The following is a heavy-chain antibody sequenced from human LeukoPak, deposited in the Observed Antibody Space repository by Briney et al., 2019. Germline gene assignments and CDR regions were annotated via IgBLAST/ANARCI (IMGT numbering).Heavy chain of an antibody. CDR3: ARALDGSGYFGPDY. V-gene: IGHV1-2*02. CDR1: GYTFTGYY. J-gene: IGHJ4*02. Sequence: ASVKVSCKASGYTFTGYYMHWVRQAPGQGLEWMGWINPNSGGTNYAQKFQGRVTTTRDTSISTAYMELSRLRSDDTAVYYCARALDGSGYFGPDYWGQGTLVTVSS. CDR2: INPNSGGT. D-gene: IGHD3-22*01.